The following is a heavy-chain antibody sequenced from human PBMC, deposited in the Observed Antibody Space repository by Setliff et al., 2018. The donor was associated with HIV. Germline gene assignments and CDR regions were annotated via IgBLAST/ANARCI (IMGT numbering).Heavy chain of an antibody. D-gene: IGHD1-26*01. J-gene: IGHJ5*02. CDR2: TNPNSGAT. Sequence: ASVKVSCKASGYSFSGYYLHWVRRAPGQGLEWMGWTNPNSGATNYAQNFQGRVTMTRDTSISTAYMDLSSLTSDDTAVYYCAGASIVSTARWNHWGRGTLVTVSS. V-gene: IGHV1-2*02. CDR1: GYSFSGYY. CDR3: AGASIVSTARWNH.